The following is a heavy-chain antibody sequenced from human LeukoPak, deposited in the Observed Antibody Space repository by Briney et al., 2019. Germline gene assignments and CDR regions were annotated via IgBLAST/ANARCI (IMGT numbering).Heavy chain of an antibody. CDR1: GDSVSNNTTA. D-gene: IGHD1-26*01. J-gene: IGHJ4*02. CDR2: TYYRSKWYN. CDR3: ARGYSISY. Sequence: SQTLSLTCAISGDSVSNNTTAWSWIRQSPSRGLEWLGRTYYRSKWYNEYAVSVRSRITINPDTSKNQFSLQLNSVTPEDTAVYFCARGYSISYWGQGTLVTVSS. V-gene: IGHV6-1*01.